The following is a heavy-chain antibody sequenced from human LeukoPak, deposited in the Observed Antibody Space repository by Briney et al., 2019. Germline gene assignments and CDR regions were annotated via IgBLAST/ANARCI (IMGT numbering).Heavy chain of an antibody. V-gene: IGHV1-69*06. Sequence: SVKVSCKASGGTFSSYAISWVRQAPGQGLEWMGGIIPIFGTANYAQKFQGRVTITADKSTSTAYMELSSLRSEDAAVYYCASSGYPYYYYYYMDVWGKGTTVTVSS. CDR1: GGTFSSYA. J-gene: IGHJ6*03. D-gene: IGHD5-12*01. CDR3: ASSGYPYYYYYYMDV. CDR2: IIPIFGTA.